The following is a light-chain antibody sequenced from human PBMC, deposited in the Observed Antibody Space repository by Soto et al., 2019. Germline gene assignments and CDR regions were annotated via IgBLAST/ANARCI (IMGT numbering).Light chain of an antibody. Sequence: QSVLTQPASVSGSPGQSITISCSGTSSDIGSYNHVAWYQQLPGKSPKLMIYAVSDRLPGVSDRFSGSKSGITASLTISGLQTEDEADYYCISYTDRQSYLFGTGTKVTVL. V-gene: IGLV2-14*03. CDR2: AVS. CDR1: SSDIGSYNH. CDR3: ISYTDRQSYL. J-gene: IGLJ1*01.